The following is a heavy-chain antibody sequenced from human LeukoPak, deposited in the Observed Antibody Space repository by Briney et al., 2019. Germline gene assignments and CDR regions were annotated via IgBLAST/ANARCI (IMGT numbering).Heavy chain of an antibody. CDR2: INPDGIST. J-gene: IGHJ4*02. V-gene: IGHV1-46*01. Sequence: ASVKLSCKASGNTFTNYYLHWVRQAPGQGLEWLGLINPDGISTNSAQRFQGRVTMTRDTSTGTVYMELSSRISDDTALYYCVREFRGGYFDYWGQGTLVTVSS. CDR1: GNTFTNYY. D-gene: IGHD3-10*01. CDR3: VREFRGGYFDY.